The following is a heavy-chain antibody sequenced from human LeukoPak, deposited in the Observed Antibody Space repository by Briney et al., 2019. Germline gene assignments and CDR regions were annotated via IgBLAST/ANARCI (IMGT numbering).Heavy chain of an antibody. V-gene: IGHV3-23*01. CDR2: VIGSGDST. D-gene: IGHD3-22*01. J-gene: IGHJ4*02. CDR3: AKPPSSYYYFDY. Sequence: AEGSLRLSCAASGFTFSSYALTWLRQSPGKGLEWVSSVIGSGDSTYYADSVKGRFTISRDNSKNTLYLQMSSLRAEDTAVYYCAKPPSSYYYFDYWGQGTLVTVSS. CDR1: GFTFSSYA.